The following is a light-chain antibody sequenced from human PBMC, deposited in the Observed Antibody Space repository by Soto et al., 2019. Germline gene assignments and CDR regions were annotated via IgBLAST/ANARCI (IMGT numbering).Light chain of an antibody. J-gene: IGKJ1*01. CDR1: QSVGNN. V-gene: IGKV3-15*01. Sequence: EIVMTQSPATLSVSPGDRATLSCRASQSVGNNLAWYQQKPCQAPRLLIYGASTRVTGIPARFSGSGAGTEFTLTISSLQSEDFAVYHCQQYYNWWTFGQGTKVDIK. CDR3: QQYYNWWT. CDR2: GAS.